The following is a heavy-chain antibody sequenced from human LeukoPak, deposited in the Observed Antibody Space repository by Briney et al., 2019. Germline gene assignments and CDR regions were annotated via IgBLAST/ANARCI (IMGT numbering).Heavy chain of an antibody. Sequence: GGSLRLSCEASGFTLSSFIMHWVRQTPGKGLEWVSAISDTGNTYHADSVKGRFTISRDSSKNTLFLQMNRLRPEDAAVYYCAKAPVTTCRGASCYPFDYWGLGTLVTVSS. CDR1: GFTLSSFI. J-gene: IGHJ4*02. CDR3: AKAPVTTCRGASCYPFDY. V-gene: IGHV3-23*01. D-gene: IGHD2-15*01. CDR2: ISDTGNT.